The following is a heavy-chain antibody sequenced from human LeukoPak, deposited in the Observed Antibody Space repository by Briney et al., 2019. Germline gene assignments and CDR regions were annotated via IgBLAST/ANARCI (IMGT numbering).Heavy chain of an antibody. CDR1: GGSISSYY. Sequence: PSETLSLTCTVSGGSISSYYWSWIRQPPGKGLEWIGYIYYSGSTNYNPSLKSRVTISVDTSKNQFSLKLSSVTAADTAVYYCARDILEQIWSPYFDYWGQGALVTVSS. CDR2: IYYSGST. D-gene: IGHD5-18*01. J-gene: IGHJ4*02. V-gene: IGHV4-59*01. CDR3: ARDILEQIWSPYFDY.